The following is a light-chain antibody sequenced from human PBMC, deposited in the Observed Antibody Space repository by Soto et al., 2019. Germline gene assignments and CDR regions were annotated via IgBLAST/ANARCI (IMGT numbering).Light chain of an antibody. Sequence: QSALTQPPSASGSPGQSVTISCTGTSSDVGAYNYVSWYQQHPGKAPKLMIYEVTKRPSGVPDRFSGSKSANTASLTVSGLQAEDEADYYCSSFAGSNTWVFGGGTKLTVL. V-gene: IGLV2-8*01. CDR2: EVT. CDR3: SSFAGSNTWV. J-gene: IGLJ3*02. CDR1: SSDVGAYNY.